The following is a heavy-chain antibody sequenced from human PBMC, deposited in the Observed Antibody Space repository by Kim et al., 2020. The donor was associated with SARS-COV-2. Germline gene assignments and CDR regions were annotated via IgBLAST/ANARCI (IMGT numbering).Heavy chain of an antibody. J-gene: IGHJ4*02. V-gene: IGHV3-7*01. CDR3: ARLSSSSWYLSY. Sequence: YVDSVKGRFTISRDNAKNSLYLQMNSLRAEDTAVYYCARLSSSSWYLSYWGQGTLVTVSS. D-gene: IGHD6-13*01.